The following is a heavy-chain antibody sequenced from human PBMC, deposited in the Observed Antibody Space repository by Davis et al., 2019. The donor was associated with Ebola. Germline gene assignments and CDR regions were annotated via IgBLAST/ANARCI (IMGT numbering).Heavy chain of an antibody. D-gene: IGHD1-26*01. V-gene: IGHV3-21*01. CDR3: ARGRQWELGSYYFDY. Sequence: GESLKISCAASGFTFSSYNMNWVRQAQGKGLEWVSSISSSSSYIYYADSVKGRFTISRDNAKNSLYLQMNSLRAEDTAVYYCARGRQWELGSYYFDYWGQGTLVTVSS. CDR1: GFTFSSYN. J-gene: IGHJ4*02. CDR2: ISSSSSYI.